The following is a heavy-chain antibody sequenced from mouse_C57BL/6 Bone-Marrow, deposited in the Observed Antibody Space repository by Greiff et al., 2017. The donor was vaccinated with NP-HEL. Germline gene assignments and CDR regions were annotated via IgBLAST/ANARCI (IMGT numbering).Heavy chain of an antibody. V-gene: IGHV1-67*01. D-gene: IGHD2-12*01. J-gene: IGHJ2*01. Sequence: VQLQQSGPELVRPGVSVKISCKGSGYTFTDYAMHWVKQSPAKSLEWIGVISPYSGCASYNQKFKDKATMTVDKSSSTAYMELSSLTSEDSAVYYCARYDPYCFAYWGQGTTLTVSA. CDR2: ISPYSGCA. CDR1: GYTFTDYA. CDR3: ARYDPYCFAY.